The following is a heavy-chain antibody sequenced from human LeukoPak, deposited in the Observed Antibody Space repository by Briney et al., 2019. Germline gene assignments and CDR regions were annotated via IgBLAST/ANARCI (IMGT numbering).Heavy chain of an antibody. CDR1: GFTFSTYA. D-gene: IGHD2/OR15-2a*01. CDR3: AKDRVSPGFNLFDP. J-gene: IGHJ5*02. CDR2: INGRGDTT. Sequence: GGSLILSCAASGFTFSTYAMSWGRQAPGKGLEWVSAINGRGDTTYYADSVKGRFTISRDTSKSTVFLQMNSLRTEDTAVYYCAKDRVSPGFNLFDPWGQGTLVTVSS. V-gene: IGHV3-23*01.